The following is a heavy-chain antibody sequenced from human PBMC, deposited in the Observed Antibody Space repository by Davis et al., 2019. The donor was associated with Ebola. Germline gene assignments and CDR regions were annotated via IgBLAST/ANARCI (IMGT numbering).Heavy chain of an antibody. V-gene: IGHV1-18*04. CDR3: ARAQFPTASDH. CDR2: INPHNGNT. J-gene: IGHJ4*02. CDR1: GYTFTSYG. D-gene: IGHD5-24*01. Sequence: AASVKVSCKASGYTFTSYGITWVRQAPGQGLEWMRWINPHNGNTNYAQNVQGRVTMTTDTSTSTAYMEVGILRSDDTAVYYRARAQFPTASDHWGQGTLVTVSS.